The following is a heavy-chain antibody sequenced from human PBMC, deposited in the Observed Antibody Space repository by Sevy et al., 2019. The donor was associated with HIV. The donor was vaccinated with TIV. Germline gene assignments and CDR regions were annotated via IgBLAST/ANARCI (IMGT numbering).Heavy chain of an antibody. D-gene: IGHD2-2*01. CDR2: IYYSGST. CDR1: GGSISSSSYY. CDR3: ARQGRVPAAYRIFGFDY. V-gene: IGHV4-39*01. Sequence: SETLSLTCTVSGGSISSSSYYWGWIRQPPGKGLEWIGSIYYSGSTYYNPSLKSRVTISVDTSKNQFSLKLSPVTAADTAVYYCARQGRVPAAYRIFGFDYWGQRTLVTVSS. J-gene: IGHJ4*02.